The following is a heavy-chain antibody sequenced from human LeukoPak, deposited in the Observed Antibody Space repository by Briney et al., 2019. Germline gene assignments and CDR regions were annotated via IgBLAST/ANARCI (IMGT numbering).Heavy chain of an antibody. CDR3: ARAGGDGAKRWGYYYYYMDV. Sequence: SETLSLTCTVSGGSISTSNYYWGWIRQPPGKGLEWIGNIFYSGSTYYGPSLKSRLTISVDTSKNQFSLKLSSVTAADTAVYYCARAGGDGAKRWGYYYYYMDVWGKGTTVTISS. CDR1: GGSISTSNYY. CDR2: IFYSGST. V-gene: IGHV4-39*07. J-gene: IGHJ6*03. D-gene: IGHD4-17*01.